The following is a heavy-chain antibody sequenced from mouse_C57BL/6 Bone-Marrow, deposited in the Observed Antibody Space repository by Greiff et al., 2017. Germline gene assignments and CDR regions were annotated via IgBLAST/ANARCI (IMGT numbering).Heavy chain of an antibody. Sequence: VQLQQPGAELVMPGASVKLSCKASGYTFTSYWMHWVTQRPGQGLEWIGELDPSDSYTNYNQKFKGKSTVTVDKSSSTAYMQLSSLTSEDSAVYYGARDLFHFDVWGTGTTVTVSS. D-gene: IGHD6-1*01. V-gene: IGHV1-69*01. CDR2: LDPSDSYT. CDR1: GYTFTSYW. CDR3: ARDLFHFDV. J-gene: IGHJ1*03.